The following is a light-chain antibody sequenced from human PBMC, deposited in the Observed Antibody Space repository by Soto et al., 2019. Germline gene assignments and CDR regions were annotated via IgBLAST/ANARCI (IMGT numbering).Light chain of an antibody. CDR1: QSITNY. J-gene: IGKJ4*01. CDR3: EQSYTIFPVT. Sequence: DIQMTQSQSSLSASVGDRVTITCRTSQSITNYLHWYQQEPGKAPKLLIYATSSLQSGVPSMFRGSRSGTDFTLTISSHLPEDFATYYCEQSYTIFPVTFGGGTKVEIK. CDR2: ATS. V-gene: IGKV1-39*01.